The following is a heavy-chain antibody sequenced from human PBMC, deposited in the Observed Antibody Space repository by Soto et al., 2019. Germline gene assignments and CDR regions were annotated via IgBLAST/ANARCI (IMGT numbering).Heavy chain of an antibody. CDR1: GFTFSNAW. V-gene: IGHV3-15*01. D-gene: IGHD1-26*01. Sequence: LRLSCAASGFTFSNAWMSWVRQAPGKGLEWVGRIKSKPDGGTTDYAAPVKGRFTISRDDSKNTLYLQMNSLKTEDTAVYYCTGSYPPSRDYWGQGTLVTVSS. J-gene: IGHJ4*02. CDR3: TGSYPPSRDY. CDR2: IKSKPDGGTT.